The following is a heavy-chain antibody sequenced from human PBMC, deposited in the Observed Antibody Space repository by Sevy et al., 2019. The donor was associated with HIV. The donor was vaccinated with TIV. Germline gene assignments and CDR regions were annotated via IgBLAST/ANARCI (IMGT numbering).Heavy chain of an antibody. CDR2: LYFGGST. J-gene: IGHJ4*02. CDR3: TRTGSDFSSHFDY. D-gene: IGHD1-26*01. CDR1: GFTVSSNY. Sequence: GGSLRLSCAASGFTVSSNYMSWVRQAPGKGLEWVSVLYFGGSTYYADSVKGRFTISRDNSKSTLFLQMNSLRAEDTAVYYCTRTGSDFSSHFDYWGQGTLVTVSS. V-gene: IGHV3-53*01.